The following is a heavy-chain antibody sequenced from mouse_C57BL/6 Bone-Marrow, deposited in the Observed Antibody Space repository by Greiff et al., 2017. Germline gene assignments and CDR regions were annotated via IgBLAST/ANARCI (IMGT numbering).Heavy chain of an antibody. CDR3: KGYAMDY. CDR1: GFNIKDDY. Sequence: EVHLVASGAELVRPGASVKLSCTASGFNIKDDYMHWVKQRPEQGLEWIGWIDPENGDTEYASKFQGKATITADTSSNTAYLQLSSLTSEDTAVYYCKGYAMDYWGQGTSVTVSS. V-gene: IGHV14-4*01. J-gene: IGHJ4*01. CDR2: IDPENGDT.